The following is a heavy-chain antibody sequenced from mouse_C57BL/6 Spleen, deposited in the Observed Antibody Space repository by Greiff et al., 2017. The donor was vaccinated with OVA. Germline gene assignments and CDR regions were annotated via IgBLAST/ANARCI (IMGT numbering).Heavy chain of an antibody. CDR2: ISDGGSYT. CDR1: GFTFSSYA. J-gene: IGHJ4*01. Sequence: EVKLVESGGGLVKPGGSLKLSCAASGFTFSSYAMSWVRQTPEKRLEWVATISDGGSYTYYPDNVKGRFTISRDNAKNNLYLQMSHLKSEDTAMYYSAREGLRQGYAMDYWGQGTSVTVSS. CDR3: AREGLRQGYAMDY. V-gene: IGHV5-4*01. D-gene: IGHD2-4*01.